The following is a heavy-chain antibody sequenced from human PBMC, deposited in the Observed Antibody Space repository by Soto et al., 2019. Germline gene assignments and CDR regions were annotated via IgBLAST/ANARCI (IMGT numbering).Heavy chain of an antibody. CDR3: AKPRNTRIQSGSYYDF. CDR2: ISGSGTGT. CDR1: GFTFSSYA. J-gene: IGHJ4*02. Sequence: EVQLLESGGGLVQPGGSLRLSCAASGFTFSSYAMNWVRQAPGKGLEWVAVISGSGTGTYYAESVKGRFTISRDNSKNPLYLQMNSLRAEDTAVYYCAKPRNTRIQSGSYYDFWGQGTPVTVSS. V-gene: IGHV3-23*01. D-gene: IGHD1-26*01.